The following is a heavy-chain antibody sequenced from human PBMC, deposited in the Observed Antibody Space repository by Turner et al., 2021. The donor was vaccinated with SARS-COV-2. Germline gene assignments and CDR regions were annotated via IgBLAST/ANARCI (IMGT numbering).Heavy chain of an antibody. D-gene: IGHD3-9*01. J-gene: IGHJ4*02. V-gene: IGHV3-9*01. CDR3: AKDRGYDILTGYSPYFDY. Sequence: EVQLVESGGCLVQPGRSLRLSCAASGFTFDDYAMHWVRQGPGKGLEWVSGISWNSGSIGYADSVKGRFTMSRDNAKNSLYLQMNSLRAEDTALYYCAKDRGYDILTGYSPYFDYWGQGTLVTVSS. CDR1: GFTFDDYA. CDR2: ISWNSGSI.